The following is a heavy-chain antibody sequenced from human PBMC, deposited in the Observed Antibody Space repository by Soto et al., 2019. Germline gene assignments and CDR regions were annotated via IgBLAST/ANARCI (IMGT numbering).Heavy chain of an antibody. J-gene: IGHJ6*02. CDR1: GGTFSSYA. V-gene: IGHV1-69*01. D-gene: IGHD6-6*01. Sequence: QVQLVQSGAEVKKPGSSVKVSCKASGGTFSSYAISWVRQAPGQGLEWMGGIIPIFGTANYAQKFQGRVTITADQSKSTAYVELSSLRSEDTAVYYCARDHVYSSSSEYYYGIDVWGQGTTVTVSS. CDR3: ARDHVYSSSSEYYYGIDV. CDR2: IIPIFGTA.